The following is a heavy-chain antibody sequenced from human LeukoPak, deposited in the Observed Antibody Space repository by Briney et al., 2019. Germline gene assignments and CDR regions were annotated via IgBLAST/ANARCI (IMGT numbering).Heavy chain of an antibody. CDR3: ARGHSGYSYGYVMYYFDY. Sequence: SETLSLTCAVYGGSFSGYYWSWIRQPPGKGLERIGEINHSGSTNYNPSLKSRVTISVDTSKNQFSLKLSSVTAADTAVYYCARGHSGYSYGYVMYYFDYWGQGTLVTVSS. D-gene: IGHD5-18*01. J-gene: IGHJ4*02. V-gene: IGHV4-34*01. CDR2: INHSGST. CDR1: GGSFSGYY.